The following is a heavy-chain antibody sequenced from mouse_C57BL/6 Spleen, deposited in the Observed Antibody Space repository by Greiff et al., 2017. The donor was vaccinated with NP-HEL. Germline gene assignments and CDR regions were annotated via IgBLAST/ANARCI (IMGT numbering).Heavy chain of an antibody. CDR1: GFTFTDYY. V-gene: IGHV7-3*01. D-gene: IGHD1-1*01. J-gene: IGHJ4*01. Sequence: EVKLVESGGGLVQPGGSLSLSCAASGFTFTDYYMSWVRQPPGKALEWLGFIRNKANGYTTEYSASVKGRFTISRDNSQSILYLQMNALRAEDSATYYCARYGYYGSTLYAMDYWGQGTSVTVSS. CDR2: IRNKANGYTT. CDR3: ARYGYYGSTLYAMDY.